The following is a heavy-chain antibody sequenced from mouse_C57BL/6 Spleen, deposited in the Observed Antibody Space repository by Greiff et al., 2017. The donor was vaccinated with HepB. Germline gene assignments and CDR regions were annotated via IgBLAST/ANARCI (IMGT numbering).Heavy chain of an antibody. Sequence: EVMLVESGGGLVKPGGSLKLSCAASGFTFSDYGMHWVRQAPEKGLEWVAYISSGSSTIYYADTVKGRFTISRDNAKNTLFLQMTSLRSEDTAMYYCARGSFSYWYFDVWGTGTTVTVSS. CDR2: ISSGSSTI. J-gene: IGHJ1*03. CDR1: GFTFSDYG. D-gene: IGHD1-1*02. V-gene: IGHV5-17*01. CDR3: ARGSFSYWYFDV.